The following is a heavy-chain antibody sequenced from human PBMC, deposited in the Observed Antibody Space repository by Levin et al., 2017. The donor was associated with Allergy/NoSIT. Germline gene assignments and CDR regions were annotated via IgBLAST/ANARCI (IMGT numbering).Heavy chain of an antibody. Sequence: PGGSLRLSCAASGFIFSSYGMSWVRQAPGKGMEWVSSFTGGGGSTYYADSVKGRFTISRDNSKNTVYLQMNSLRAEDTAVYYCAKGRADYGSGSLFDYWGQGTLVTVSS. CDR3: AKGRADYGSGSLFDY. V-gene: IGHV3-23*01. CDR1: GFIFSSYG. CDR2: FTGGGGST. J-gene: IGHJ4*02. D-gene: IGHD3-10*01.